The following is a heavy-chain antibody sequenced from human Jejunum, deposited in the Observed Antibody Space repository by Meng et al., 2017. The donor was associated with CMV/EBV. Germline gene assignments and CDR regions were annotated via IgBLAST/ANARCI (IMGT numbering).Heavy chain of an antibody. J-gene: IGHJ4*02. CDR1: GGSISSSSYY. V-gene: IGHV4-39*07. Sequence: VPGGSISSSSYYWAWIRQSPGKGLEWIGSIYYRGSTYYNPSLESRVIISVDTSKNQFSLKLSSVTAADTAVYYCATVTVVSQRFDYWGQGSLVTVSS. CDR3: ATVTVVSQRFDY. CDR2: IYYRGST. D-gene: IGHD4-23*01.